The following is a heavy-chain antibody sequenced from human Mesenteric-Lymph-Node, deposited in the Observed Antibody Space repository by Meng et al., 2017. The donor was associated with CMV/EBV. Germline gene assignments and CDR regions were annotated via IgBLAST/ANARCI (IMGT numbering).Heavy chain of an antibody. D-gene: IGHD5-12*01. V-gene: IGHV4-4*02. CDR2: VYHGGSS. CDR1: GGSVGSSNW. CDR3: ANRYSGYDSYYFDY. Sequence: GGSVGSSNWWSWVSKPPGEGLEWIGEVYHGGSSSCGPGGEEQVAISVHKSKDKFSLKLRSVTDADTAMYYCANRYSGYDSYYFDYWGQGTLVTVSS. J-gene: IGHJ4*02.